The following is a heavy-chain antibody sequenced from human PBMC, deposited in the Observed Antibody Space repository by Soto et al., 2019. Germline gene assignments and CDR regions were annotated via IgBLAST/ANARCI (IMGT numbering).Heavy chain of an antibody. Sequence: SETLSLTCAVYGGSFSGYYWSWIRQPPGKGLEWIGEINHSGSTNYNPSLKSRVTISVDTSKNQFSLKLSSVTAADTAVYYCARDSGRHFDYWGQGTLVTVSS. V-gene: IGHV4-34*01. D-gene: IGHD1-26*01. CDR2: INHSGST. CDR1: GGSFSGYY. CDR3: ARDSGRHFDY. J-gene: IGHJ4*02.